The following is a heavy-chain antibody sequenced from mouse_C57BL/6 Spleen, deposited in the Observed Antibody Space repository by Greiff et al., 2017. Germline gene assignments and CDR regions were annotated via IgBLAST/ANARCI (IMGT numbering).Heavy chain of an antibody. V-gene: IGHV1-63*01. CDR2: IYPGGGYT. Sequence: VQLQQSGAELVRPGTSVKMSCKASGYTFTNYWIGWAKQRPGHGLEWIGDIYPGGGYTTYNEKFKGKATLTADKSSSTAYMQISSLTSEDSAIYYCARRDYGSSKDYFDYWGQGTTLTVSS. CDR3: ARRDYGSSKDYFDY. J-gene: IGHJ2*01. D-gene: IGHD1-1*01. CDR1: GYTFTNYW.